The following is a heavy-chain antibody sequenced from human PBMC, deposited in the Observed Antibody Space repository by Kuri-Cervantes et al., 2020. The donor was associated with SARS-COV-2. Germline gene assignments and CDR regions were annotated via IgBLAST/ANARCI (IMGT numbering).Heavy chain of an antibody. CDR1: GYTFTNFY. J-gene: IGHJ6*02. CDR2: INPSDGWT. D-gene: IGHD6-13*01. Sequence: ASVKVSCKASGYTFTNFYIHWVRQAPGQGFEWMGIINPSDGWTSYAQKFQGRVTMTADTSTDTAYMELSSLRSEDTAVYYCATALAAAGYYYYYGIAVWGQGTTVTVSS. V-gene: IGHV1-46*01. CDR3: ATALAAAGYYYYYGIAV.